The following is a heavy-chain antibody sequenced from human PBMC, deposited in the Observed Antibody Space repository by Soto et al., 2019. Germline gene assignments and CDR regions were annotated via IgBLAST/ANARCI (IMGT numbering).Heavy chain of an antibody. V-gene: IGHV3-9*01. CDR3: AKDATPTVTHYMDV. CDR1: GFTFDDYA. CDR2: ISWNSGSI. D-gene: IGHD4-4*01. J-gene: IGHJ6*03. Sequence: EVQLVESGGGLVQPGRSLRLSCAASGFTFDDYAMHWVRQAPGKGLEWVSGISWNSGSIGYADSVKGRFTISRDNAKNSLYLQMNSLRAEDTALYYCAKDATPTVTHYMDVWGKGTTVTVSS.